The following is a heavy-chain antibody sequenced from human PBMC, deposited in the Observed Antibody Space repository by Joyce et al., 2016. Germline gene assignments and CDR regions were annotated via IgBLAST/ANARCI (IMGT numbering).Heavy chain of an antibody. V-gene: IGHV1-69*14. J-gene: IGHJ3*01. D-gene: IGHD2-2*01. Sequence: QVHLVQSGAEVKMPGSSVKVSCTASGGSFGAQTFNWVRQNPGQGLEWMGGIIPVFVTPHYAQKCQGTVSITADTGTSTVFMEVRSLTSDDTAMYYCASGVAGYCSSSTCPRPLDVWGQGTMVIVS. CDR3: ASGVAGYCSSSTCPRPLDV. CDR2: IIPVFVTP. CDR1: GGSFGAQT.